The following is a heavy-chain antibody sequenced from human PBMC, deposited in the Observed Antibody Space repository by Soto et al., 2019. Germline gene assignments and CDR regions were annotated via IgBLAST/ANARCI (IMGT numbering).Heavy chain of an antibody. Sequence: ASVKVSCKASGYTFTSYDINWVRQAPGQGLEWMGWINPYTGETNYAQKFQGRVIMTSAAAISTAYMELNSLTSDDTAVYYCTRPLRATAGTTFYYWGQGSLVTVSS. J-gene: IGHJ4*01. CDR1: GYTFTSYD. CDR3: TRPLRATAGTTFYY. D-gene: IGHD1-1*01. V-gene: IGHV1-2*02. CDR2: INPYTGET.